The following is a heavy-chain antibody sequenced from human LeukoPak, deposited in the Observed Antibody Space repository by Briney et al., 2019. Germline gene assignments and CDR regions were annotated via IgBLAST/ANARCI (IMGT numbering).Heavy chain of an antibody. V-gene: IGHV1-69*01. J-gene: IGHJ6*04. Sequence: SVKVSCKASGGTFSSYAISWVRQAPGQGLEWMGGIIPIFGTANYAQKFQGRVTITADESTSTAYMELSSLRSEDTAVYYCASGFLAAGPNYYYYCVMDVWGKGTTVTVSS. CDR3: ASGFLAAGPNYYYYCVMDV. CDR1: GGTFSSYA. D-gene: IGHD6-13*01. CDR2: IIPIFGTA.